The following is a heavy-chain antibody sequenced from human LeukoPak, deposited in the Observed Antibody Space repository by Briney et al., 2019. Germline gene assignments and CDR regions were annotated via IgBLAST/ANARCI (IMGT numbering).Heavy chain of an antibody. CDR3: AKDILKVVVVPAAHGGFDY. J-gene: IGHJ4*02. V-gene: IGHV3-23*01. CDR2: ISGSGGST. D-gene: IGHD2-2*01. Sequence: PGGSLRLSCAASGFTFSSYAMSWVRQAPGKGLEWVSAISGSGGSTYYADSVKGRFTISRDNSKNTLYLQMNSLRAEDTAVYYCAKDILKVVVVPAAHGGFDYWGQGTLVTVSS. CDR1: GFTFSSYA.